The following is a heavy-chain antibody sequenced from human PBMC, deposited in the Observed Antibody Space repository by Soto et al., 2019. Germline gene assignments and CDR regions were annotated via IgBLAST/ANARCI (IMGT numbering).Heavy chain of an antibody. J-gene: IGHJ4*02. CDR3: SRSLNS. CDR2: INQDGSEK. D-gene: IGHD1-20*01. CDR1: GFSVSTYW. Sequence: XGCLGLSCAACGFSVSTYWMDWVRQTPGKGLEWVANINQDGSEKNYVDSVKGRFTIYRDNAKNSLYLQMSSMTAEDSALYYCSRSLNSWGQRTRVSVSS. V-gene: IGHV3-7*01.